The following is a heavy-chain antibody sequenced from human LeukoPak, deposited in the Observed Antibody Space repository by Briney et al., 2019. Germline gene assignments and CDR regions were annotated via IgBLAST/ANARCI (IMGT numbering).Heavy chain of an antibody. D-gene: IGHD3-10*01. J-gene: IGHJ3*02. Sequence: GGSLRLSCAASGFTFSSYAMLWVRQAPGQGLEWWAVISYDGSNKYYADSVKGRFTISRDNSKNTLDLQMNSLRDEYTAVYYCARVGRNYYGSGSYFDDAFDIWGQGTMVTVSS. V-gene: IGHV3-30*04. CDR2: ISYDGSNK. CDR1: GFTFSSYA. CDR3: ARVGRNYYGSGSYFDDAFDI.